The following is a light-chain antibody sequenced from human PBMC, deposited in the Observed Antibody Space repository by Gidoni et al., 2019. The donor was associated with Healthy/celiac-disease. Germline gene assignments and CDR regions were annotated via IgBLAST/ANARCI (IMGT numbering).Light chain of an antibody. V-gene: IGKV2-28*01. CDR1: QSLLHSNGYNY. J-gene: IGKJ2*01. CDR2: LGS. CDR3: MQALQTHT. Sequence: DIVMTQSPLSLPVTPGEPASISCRSSQSLLHSNGYNYLDWYLQKPGQSPQLLIYLGSTRASGVPDSFSGSGSGTDFTLKISRVEAEDVGVYYCMQALQTHTFGQGTKLEIK.